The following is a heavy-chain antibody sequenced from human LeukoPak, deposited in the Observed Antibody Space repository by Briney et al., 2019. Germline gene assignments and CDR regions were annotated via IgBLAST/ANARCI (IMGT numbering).Heavy chain of an antibody. CDR2: ISGSGGST. Sequence: GRSLRLSCAASGFTFSSYAMSWVRQAPGKGREWVSAISGSGGSTYYADSVKARFTISRDNSKNTLYLQMNSLRAEDTAVYYCAKVALTGTTAAVFDYWGQGTLVTVSP. D-gene: IGHD1-7*01. CDR1: GFTFSSYA. CDR3: AKVALTGTTAAVFDY. V-gene: IGHV3-23*01. J-gene: IGHJ4*02.